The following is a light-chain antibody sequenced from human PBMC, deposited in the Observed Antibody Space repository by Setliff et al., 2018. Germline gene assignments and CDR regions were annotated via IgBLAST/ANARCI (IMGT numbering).Light chain of an antibody. Sequence: QSVLTQPASVSGSPGQSITISCTGTTTDIDGYNYVSWYQQHPGKAPKLMIYEVGNRPSGVSNRFSGSESGNKASLTISGLQAEDEADYYCSSYTSRSQVFGTGTKVTVL. CDR2: EVG. CDR3: SSYTSRSQV. V-gene: IGLV2-14*01. CDR1: TTDIDGYNY. J-gene: IGLJ1*01.